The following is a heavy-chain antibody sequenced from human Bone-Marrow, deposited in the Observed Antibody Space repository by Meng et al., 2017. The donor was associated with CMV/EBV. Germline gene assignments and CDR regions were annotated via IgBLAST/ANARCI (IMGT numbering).Heavy chain of an antibody. D-gene: IGHD1-26*01. CDR2: FRKRTESYAT. J-gene: IGHJ4*02. Sequence: SAFNFNYHFLDWGRQAQAKGLEWVCRFRKRTESYATQYAPSVKGRFTISRDDSKNSLFLHMKSLKTDDTAVYYCVRVASDGTYSFDYWGQGTLVTVSS. V-gene: IGHV3-72*01. CDR3: VRVASDGTYSFDY. CDR1: AFNFNYHF.